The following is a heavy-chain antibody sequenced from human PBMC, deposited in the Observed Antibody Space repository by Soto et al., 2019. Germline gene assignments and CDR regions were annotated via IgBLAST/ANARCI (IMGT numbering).Heavy chain of an antibody. CDR1: GYTYISYS. D-gene: IGHD6-19*01. CDR2: INVGNGNT. J-gene: IGHJ5*02. CDR3: AREKWGSGARWRDP. V-gene: IGHV1-3*05. Sequence: QVQVVQSGAEEKKPGASVKVSCKASGYTYISYSMHWVRQAPGQRLEWMGWINVGNGNTKYSQNFQGRVTINQDTPASTAYMELSSLTSEDTAVYYWAREKWGSGARWRDPWGQGTLVTVSS.